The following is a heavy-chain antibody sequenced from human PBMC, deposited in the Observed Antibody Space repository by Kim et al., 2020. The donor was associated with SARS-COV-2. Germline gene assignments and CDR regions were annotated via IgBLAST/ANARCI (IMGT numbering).Heavy chain of an antibody. CDR3: ARETTQRGGAFDI. CDR1: GGSISSGGYY. CDR2: IYYSGST. Sequence: SETLSLTCTVSGGSISSGGYYWSWIRQHPGKGLEWIGYIYYSGSTYYNPSLKSRVTISVDTSKNQFSLKLSSVTAADTAVYYCARETTQRGGAFDIWGQGTMVTVSS. J-gene: IGHJ3*02. D-gene: IGHD4-17*01. V-gene: IGHV4-31*03.